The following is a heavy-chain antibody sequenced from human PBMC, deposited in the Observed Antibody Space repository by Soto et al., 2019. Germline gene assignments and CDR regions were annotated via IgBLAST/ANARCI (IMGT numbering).Heavy chain of an antibody. Sequence: SETLSLTCTVSGGSISSYYWSWIRQPPGKGLEWIGYIYYSGSTNYNPSLKSRVTISVDTSKNQFSLKLSSVTAADTAVYYCARDKKDILTGYYRIYYYYGMDVWGQGPTVTVPS. CDR2: IYYSGST. J-gene: IGHJ6*02. CDR1: GGSISSYY. D-gene: IGHD3-9*01. V-gene: IGHV4-59*01. CDR3: ARDKKDILTGYYRIYYYYGMDV.